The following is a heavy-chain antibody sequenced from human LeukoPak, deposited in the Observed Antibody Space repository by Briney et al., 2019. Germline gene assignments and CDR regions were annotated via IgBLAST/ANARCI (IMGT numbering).Heavy chain of an antibody. V-gene: IGHV3-30*02. CDR1: GFTFSSYG. CDR2: MRSDGTSK. CDR3: AKDSPVLQH. D-gene: IGHD1-14*01. J-gene: IGHJ1*01. Sequence: GGSLRLSCVTSGFTFSSYGMHWVRQAPGKGLDWVAFMRSDGTSKFYAESVRGRFTISRDTSKNTVYMEMNSLRPDDTAVYYCAKDSPVLQHWGQGTLVTVSS.